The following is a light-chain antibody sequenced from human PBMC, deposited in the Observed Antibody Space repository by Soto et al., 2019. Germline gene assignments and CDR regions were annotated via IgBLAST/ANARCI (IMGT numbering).Light chain of an antibody. CDR2: DVN. CDR1: SSDVGHYDY. J-gene: IGLJ1*01. CDR3: CSYAGSPTHYV. Sequence: QSALTQPRSVSGYAGQSVTISCTGTSSDVGHYDYVSWYQQHPAKAPNLIIYDVNKRPSGVPNRFSGSKSGNTASLTISGLQAEDETDYYCCSYAGSPTHYVFGTGTKVTVL. V-gene: IGLV2-11*01.